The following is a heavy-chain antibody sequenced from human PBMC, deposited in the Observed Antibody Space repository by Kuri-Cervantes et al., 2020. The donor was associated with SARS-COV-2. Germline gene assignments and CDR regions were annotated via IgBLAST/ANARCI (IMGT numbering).Heavy chain of an antibody. J-gene: IGHJ3*02. Sequence: SVKVSCRASGGTFSSCAISWVRQAPGQGLEWMGRIIPIFGIANYAQKFQGRVTITADKSTSTAYMELSSLRSEDTAVYYCARDRGSQWLAFYDAFDIWGQGTMVTVSS. CDR1: GGTFSSCA. D-gene: IGHD6-19*01. CDR2: IIPIFGIA. V-gene: IGHV1-69*04. CDR3: ARDRGSQWLAFYDAFDI.